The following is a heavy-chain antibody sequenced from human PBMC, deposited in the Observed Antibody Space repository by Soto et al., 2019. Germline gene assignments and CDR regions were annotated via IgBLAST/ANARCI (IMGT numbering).Heavy chain of an antibody. CDR3: AKGSGSSWYSS. Sequence: EVQLLESGGGLVQPGGSLRLSCAASVFTFSSYGRSCVRQAPGKGLEWVSAISGSGGSTYYADSVKGRFTFSRDNSKNTLYLQMNSLRAEDTAVYYCAKGSGSSWYSSWGQGTLVTVSS. V-gene: IGHV3-23*01. CDR2: ISGSGGST. CDR1: VFTFSSYG. D-gene: IGHD6-13*01. J-gene: IGHJ4*02.